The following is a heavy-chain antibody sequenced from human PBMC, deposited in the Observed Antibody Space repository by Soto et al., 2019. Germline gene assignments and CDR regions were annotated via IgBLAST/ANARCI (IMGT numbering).Heavy chain of an antibody. D-gene: IGHD3-10*01. V-gene: IGHV4-4*02. CDR1: GGSISSSNW. CDR2: IHHSGST. Sequence: PSETLSLTCAVSGGSISSSNWWSWVRQPPGKGLEWIGEIHHSGSTNYNPSLKSRVTISVDKSKNQFSLKLSSVTAADTAVYYCARYRKRLWFGESPRHYYYGMDVWGQGTTVTVS. J-gene: IGHJ6*02. CDR3: ARYRKRLWFGESPRHYYYGMDV.